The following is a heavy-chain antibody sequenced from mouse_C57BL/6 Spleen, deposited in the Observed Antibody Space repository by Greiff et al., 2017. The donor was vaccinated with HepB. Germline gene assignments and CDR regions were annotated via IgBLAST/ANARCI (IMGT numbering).Heavy chain of an antibody. V-gene: IGHV1-81*01. CDR2: IYPRSGNT. D-gene: IGHD2-4*01. Sequence: HVQLQQSGAELARPGASVKLSCKASGYTFTSYGISWVKQRTGQGLEWIGEIYPRSGNTYYNEKFKGKATLTADKSSSTAYMELRSLTSEDSAVYFCARRDYDYDYFDYWGQGTTLTVSS. J-gene: IGHJ2*01. CDR3: ARRDYDYDYFDY. CDR1: GYTFTSYG.